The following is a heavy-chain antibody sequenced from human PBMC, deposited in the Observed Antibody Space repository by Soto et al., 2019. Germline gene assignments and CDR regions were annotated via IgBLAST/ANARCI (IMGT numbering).Heavy chain of an antibody. CDR1: GGTFSSYA. CDR2: IIPIFGTA. D-gene: IGHD3-3*01. Sequence: SLKVSCKASGGTFSSYAIGWVRQDPGQGLEWMGGIIPIFGTANYAQKFQGRVTITADESTSTAYMELSSLRSEDTAVYYCARGENDFWSGYPYYYGVDVWGQGTTVTVSS. J-gene: IGHJ6*02. V-gene: IGHV1-69*13. CDR3: ARGENDFWSGYPYYYGVDV.